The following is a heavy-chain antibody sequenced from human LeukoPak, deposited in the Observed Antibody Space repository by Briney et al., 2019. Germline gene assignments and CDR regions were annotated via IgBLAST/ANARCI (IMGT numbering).Heavy chain of an antibody. CDR3: AREIGGTYNWFDP. J-gene: IGHJ5*02. Sequence: SGRSLRLSCAASGFTFSSYGTHWVRQAPGKGLEWVAVIWYDGSNKYYADSVKGRFTISRDNSKNTLYLQMNSLRAEDTAVYYCAREIGGTYNWFDPWGQGTLVTVSS. CDR1: GFTFSSYG. V-gene: IGHV3-33*01. CDR2: IWYDGSNK. D-gene: IGHD1-1*01.